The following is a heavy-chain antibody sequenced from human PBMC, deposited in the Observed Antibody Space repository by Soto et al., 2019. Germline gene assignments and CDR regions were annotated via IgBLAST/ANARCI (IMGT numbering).Heavy chain of an antibody. J-gene: IGHJ4*02. Sequence: QVQLQESGPGLVKPSQTLSLTCTVSGGSISTGGYYWTWIRQHTGKGLEWIGYIYYSGSTYYNPSLKSRVTISVDTSKNQFSLKLSSVTAAYTAVYYCARVLSVNLFDNWGQGTLVTVSS. V-gene: IGHV4-31*03. D-gene: IGHD4-17*01. CDR2: IYYSGST. CDR3: ARVLSVNLFDN. CDR1: GGSISTGGYY.